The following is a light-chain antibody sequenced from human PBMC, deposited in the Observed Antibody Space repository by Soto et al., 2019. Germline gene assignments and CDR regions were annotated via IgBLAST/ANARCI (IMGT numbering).Light chain of an antibody. V-gene: IGKV1-5*03. J-gene: IGKJ4*01. Sequence: DIQMTQSPSTLSSSVGDRVTITCRASQSISSWLAWYQQKPVQAPKLLIYKASSLESGVPSRFSSSGAGTEFTITISSLQPDDFATYYCQQYNRYPLTFGGGTQVEIK. CDR3: QQYNRYPLT. CDR2: KAS. CDR1: QSISSW.